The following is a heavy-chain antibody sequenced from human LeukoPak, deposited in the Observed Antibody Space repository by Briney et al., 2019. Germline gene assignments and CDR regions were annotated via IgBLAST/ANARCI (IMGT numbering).Heavy chain of an antibody. V-gene: IGHV4-30-4*07. J-gene: IGHJ4*02. CDR2: IRYSGST. D-gene: IGHD3-10*01. CDR1: GDSLSSGGYS. CDR3: ARGSIVLWFGELLAPETPFDY. Sequence: SETLSLTCEVSGDSLSSGGYSWSWIRQPPGKGLEWIGYIRYSGSTYYNPSLKSRLTMSVEASKTQFSLKLSSVTAADTAVYYCARGSIVLWFGELLAPETPFDYWGQGTLVTVSS.